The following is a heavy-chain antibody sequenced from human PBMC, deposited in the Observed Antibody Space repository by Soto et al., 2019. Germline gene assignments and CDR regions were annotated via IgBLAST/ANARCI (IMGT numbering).Heavy chain of an antibody. J-gene: IGHJ4*02. CDR2: IYSTGTT. CDR1: GFTVGTNY. CDR3: AKDGRGTGSHYNSFGY. Sequence: EVQLVESGGGLIQPGGSLKLSCAASGFTVGTNYMSWVRQAPGKGLEWVSLIYSTGTTKYADSVKGRFTVSRDNAKNTLYLQMNSLRAEDTAVYYCAKDGRGTGSHYNSFGYWGQGTLVPVSS. V-gene: IGHV3-53*01. D-gene: IGHD3-10*01.